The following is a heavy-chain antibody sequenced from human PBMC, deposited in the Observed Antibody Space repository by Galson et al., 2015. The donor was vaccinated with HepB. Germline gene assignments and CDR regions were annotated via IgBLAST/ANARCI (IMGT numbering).Heavy chain of an antibody. V-gene: IGHV3-23*01. CDR2: ISGSGGST. CDR1: GFTFTTYA. CDR3: TTEGRYRSSAGIFEY. D-gene: IGHD3-16*02. J-gene: IGHJ4*02. Sequence: SLRLSCAASGFTFTTYAMSWVRQAPGKGLEWVSGISGSGGSTYYADSVKGRFIISRDNSKKTLYLQMNSLGAEDTAVYYCTTEGRYRSSAGIFEYWGQGALVTVSS.